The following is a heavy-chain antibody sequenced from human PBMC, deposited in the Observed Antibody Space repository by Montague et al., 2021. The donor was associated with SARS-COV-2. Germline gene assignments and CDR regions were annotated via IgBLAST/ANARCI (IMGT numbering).Heavy chain of an antibody. J-gene: IGHJ4*02. CDR2: ISDSGST. CDR1: GGSISSFY. V-gene: IGHV4-59*08. Sequence: SETLSLTCTVSGGSISSFYWSWFRQPPGKGLEWIGYISDSGSTNYNPSLTSRVTMSVDTSKNQFSLKVNSVTAADTAVYYCARNYSATLPAVDWGQGTLVTVSS. D-gene: IGHD2-15*01. CDR3: ARNYSATLPAVD.